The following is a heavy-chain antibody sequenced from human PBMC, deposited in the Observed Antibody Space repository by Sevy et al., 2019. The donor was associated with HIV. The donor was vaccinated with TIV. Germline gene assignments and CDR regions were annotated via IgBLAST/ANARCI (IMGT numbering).Heavy chain of an antibody. J-gene: IGHJ4*02. D-gene: IGHD4-17*01. CDR3: ARDLPPSATTVAHFDC. CDR1: GFTFSSYE. V-gene: IGHV3-48*03. Sequence: GGSLRLSRVASGFTFSSYEMNWVRQAPGKGLEWVSYISNSGTSMYYSDSVKGRFTISRDNARNSLYLQMNSLRAEDTAVYYCARDLPPSATTVAHFDCWGQGTLVTVSS. CDR2: ISNSGTSM.